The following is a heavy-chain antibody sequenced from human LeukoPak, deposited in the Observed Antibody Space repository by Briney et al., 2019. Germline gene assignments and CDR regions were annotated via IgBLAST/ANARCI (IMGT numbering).Heavy chain of an antibody. D-gene: IGHD5-18*01. V-gene: IGHV4-39*01. CDR2: IYNSGTT. J-gene: IGHJ4*02. CDR1: GGSIISSSYY. CDR3: ARRGYSSGNFDY. Sequence: PSESLSLTCTVSGGSIISSSYYWGWIRQPPGKGLEWIGSIYNSGTTYYNPSLKSRVTISVDTSKNQFSLKLSPVTAADTAVYYCARRGYSSGNFDYWGQGTLVTVSS.